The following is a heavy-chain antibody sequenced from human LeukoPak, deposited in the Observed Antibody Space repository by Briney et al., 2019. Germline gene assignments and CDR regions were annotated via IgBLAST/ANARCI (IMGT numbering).Heavy chain of an antibody. CDR2: INHSGST. J-gene: IGHJ4*02. D-gene: IGHD3-10*01. CDR1: GGSFSGYY. CDR3: ARAVYGSGSSPHGH. V-gene: IGHV4-34*01. Sequence: SETLSLTCAVYGGSFSGYYWSWIRQPPGKGLEWIGEINHSGSTNCNPSLKSRVTISVDTSKNQFSLKLSSVTAADTAVYYCARAVYGSGSSPHGHWGQGTLVTVSS.